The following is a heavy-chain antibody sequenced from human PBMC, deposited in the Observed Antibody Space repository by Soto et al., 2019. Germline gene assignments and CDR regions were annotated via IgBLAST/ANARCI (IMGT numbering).Heavy chain of an antibody. V-gene: IGHV3-7*01. D-gene: IGHD4-4*01. Sequence: LRLSCAASGFPFTVFWMSWVRQVPGKGLEWVAMINQGGTERYYVDSVKGRFTISRDNAANLVYLQMDSLGGEDTAVYYCARDGPIQQLGQSYQFWGQGTLVTVSS. J-gene: IGHJ1*01. CDR2: INQGGTER. CDR3: ARDGPIQQLGQSYQF. CDR1: GFPFTVFW.